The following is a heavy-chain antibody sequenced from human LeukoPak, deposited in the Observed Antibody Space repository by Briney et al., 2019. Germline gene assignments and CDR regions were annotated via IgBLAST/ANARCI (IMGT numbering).Heavy chain of an antibody. CDR2: INPSGGST. CDR3: ARVGAAGTQPGDY. V-gene: IGHV1-46*01. D-gene: IGHD6-13*01. Sequence: EASVKVSCKASGYTFTSYYMHWVRQAPGQGLEWMGIINPSGGSTSYAQKFQGRVTMTRGTSTSTVYMERSSLRSEDTAVYYCARVGAAGTQPGDYWGQGTLVTVSS. CDR1: GYTFTSYY. J-gene: IGHJ4*02.